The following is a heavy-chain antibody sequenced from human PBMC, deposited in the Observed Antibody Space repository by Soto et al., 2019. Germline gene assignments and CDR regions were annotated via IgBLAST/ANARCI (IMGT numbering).Heavy chain of an antibody. J-gene: IGHJ5*02. CDR3: AINPAGVGWLDP. D-gene: IGHD6-19*01. V-gene: IGHV4-28*01. Sequence: QVQLQESGPGLVTPSDTLSLTCTISGYSLSSDNGWRWIRQPPGKGLEWIGYIYYSGITYYNPSLKSRVTMSVDTSNKQYSLKLTDVSSVDTAIYSGAINPAGVGWLDPWGQGTLVTVSS. CDR2: IYYSGIT. CDR1: GYSLSSDNG.